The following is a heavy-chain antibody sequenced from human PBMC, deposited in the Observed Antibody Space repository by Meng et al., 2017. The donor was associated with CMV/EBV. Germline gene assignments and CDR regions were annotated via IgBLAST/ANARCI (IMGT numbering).Heavy chain of an antibody. Sequence: QVQLQQWGAGLLKPSETLSLPCAFYGGSFSGYYWSWIRQPPGKGLEWIGEINHSGSTNYNPSLKSRVTISVDTSKNQFSLKLSSVTAADTAVYYCARGGIAAAGPFDYWGQGTLVTVSS. CDR1: GGSFSGYY. D-gene: IGHD6-13*01. CDR3: ARGGIAAAGPFDY. J-gene: IGHJ4*02. V-gene: IGHV4-34*02. CDR2: INHSGST.